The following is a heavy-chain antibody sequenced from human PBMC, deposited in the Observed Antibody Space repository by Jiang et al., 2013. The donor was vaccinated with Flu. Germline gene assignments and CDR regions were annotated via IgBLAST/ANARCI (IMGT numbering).Heavy chain of an antibody. CDR2: MNPNSGNT. D-gene: IGHD1-26*01. V-gene: IGHV1-8*01. CDR1: GDTFSTYG. J-gene: IGHJ6*02. CDR3: ARRSGSYYYNIYYYYYGMDV. Sequence: GAEVKKPGASVKVSCKASGDTFSTYGISWVRQAPGQGLEWMGWMNPNSGNTGYAQKFQGRVTMTRNTSISTAYMELSGLRSEDTAVYYCARRSGSYYYNIYYYYYGMDVWGQGTTVTVSS.